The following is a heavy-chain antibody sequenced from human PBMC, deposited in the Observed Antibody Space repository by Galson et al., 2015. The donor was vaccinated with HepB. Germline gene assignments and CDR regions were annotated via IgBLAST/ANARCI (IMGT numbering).Heavy chain of an antibody. Sequence: QSGAEVKKPGESLRISCKGSGYSFTSYWISWVRQMPGKGLEWMGRIDPSDSYTNYSPSFQGHVTISADKSISTAYLQWSSLEASDTAMYYCARLGPYEVWFGEAQAERPNWGQGTLVTVSS. D-gene: IGHD3-10*01. CDR2: IDPSDSYT. V-gene: IGHV5-10-1*01. CDR1: GYSFTSYW. J-gene: IGHJ4*02. CDR3: ARLGPYEVWFGEAQAERPN.